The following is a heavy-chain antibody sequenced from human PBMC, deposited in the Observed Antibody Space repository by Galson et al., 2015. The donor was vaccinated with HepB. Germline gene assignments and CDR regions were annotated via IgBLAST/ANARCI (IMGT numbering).Heavy chain of an antibody. CDR1: GYTFTSYG. V-gene: IGHV1-18*01. Sequence: SVKVSCKASGYTFTSYGISWVRQAPGQGLEWMGWISAYNGNTNYAQKLQGRVTMTTDTSTSTAYMELRSLRSDDTAVYYCARDRREWELLGYYYYYGMDVWGQGTTVTVSS. J-gene: IGHJ6*02. CDR2: ISAYNGNT. CDR3: ARDRREWELLGYYYYYGMDV. D-gene: IGHD1-26*01.